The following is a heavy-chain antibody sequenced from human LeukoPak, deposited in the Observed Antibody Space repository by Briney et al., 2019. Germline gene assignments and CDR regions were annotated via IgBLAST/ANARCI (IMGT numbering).Heavy chain of an antibody. Sequence: GPLRLSCAASGFTFSSYWMSWVRQAPGKGLEWIGEINHSGSTNYNPSLKSRVTISVDTSKNQFSLKLSSVTAADTAVYYCARGRSSGYYSPYYYYYYMDVWGKGTTVTVSS. CDR3: ARGRSSGYYSPYYYYYYMDV. CDR2: INHSGST. CDR1: GFTFSSYW. V-gene: IGHV4-34*01. D-gene: IGHD3-22*01. J-gene: IGHJ6*03.